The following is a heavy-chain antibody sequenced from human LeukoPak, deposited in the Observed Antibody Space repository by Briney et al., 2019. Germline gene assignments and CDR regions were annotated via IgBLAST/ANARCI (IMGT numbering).Heavy chain of an antibody. CDR2: MYSSERA. V-gene: IGHV4-59*01. J-gene: IGHJ4*02. CDR3: ARDAAARLDY. CDR1: GGSISNYY. D-gene: IGHD6-25*01. Sequence: NPSETLSLTCTVSGGSISNYYCTWIRQPPGKGLEWIGHMYSSERANYNPSFKSRVTISVDTSKNQFSLKLSSVTAADTAVYYCARDAAARLDYWGQGTLVTVSS.